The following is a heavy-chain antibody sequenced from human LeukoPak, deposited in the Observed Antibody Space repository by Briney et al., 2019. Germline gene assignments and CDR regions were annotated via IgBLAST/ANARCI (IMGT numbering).Heavy chain of an antibody. Sequence: SETLSLTCTVSGGSISRYYWSWSRQPPGKGLEWIGYIYTSGGTNYNPSLKSRVTISVDTSKNQFSLKLSSVTAADTDVYYCERLQSDRYYYYYMDVWGKGTTVTVSS. V-gene: IGHV4-4*09. CDR2: IYTSGGT. CDR3: ERLQSDRYYYYYMDV. D-gene: IGHD3-22*01. CDR1: GGSISRYY. J-gene: IGHJ6*03.